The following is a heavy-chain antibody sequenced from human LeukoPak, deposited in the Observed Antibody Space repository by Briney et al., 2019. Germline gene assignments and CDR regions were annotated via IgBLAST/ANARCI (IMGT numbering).Heavy chain of an antibody. CDR2: IYPGDSDT. CDR3: ARGAAGTIPDYYYFGMDV. Sequence: GESLKISCKGSGYRFTDYWIGWVLQMPGKGLEWMGIIYPGDSDTRYSPSFQGQVTISADKSINTAHLQWSSLKASDTAMYYCARGAAGTIPDYYYFGMDVWGQGTTVTVSS. D-gene: IGHD1-7*01. CDR1: GYRFTDYW. J-gene: IGHJ6*02. V-gene: IGHV5-51*01.